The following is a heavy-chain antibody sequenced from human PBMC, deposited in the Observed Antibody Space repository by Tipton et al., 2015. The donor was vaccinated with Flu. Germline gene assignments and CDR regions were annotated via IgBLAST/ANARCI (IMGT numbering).Heavy chain of an antibody. CDR2: IYDSGST. J-gene: IGHJ4*02. D-gene: IGHD3-22*01. Sequence: LRLSCTVSGGSINSYYWSWIRQPPGRGLEWIGSIYDSGSTYYNPSLKSRVTISVDTSKNQFSLKLSSVTAADTAVYYCARLPTGFFDSSGSFDYWGQGTLVTVSS. V-gene: IGHV4-59*08. CDR3: ARLPTGFFDSSGSFDY. CDR1: GGSINSYY.